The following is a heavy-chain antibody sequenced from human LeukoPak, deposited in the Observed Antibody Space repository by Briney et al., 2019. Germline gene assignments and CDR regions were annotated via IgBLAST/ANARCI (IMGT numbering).Heavy chain of an antibody. CDR2: VSGSGGST. V-gene: IGHV3-23*01. Sequence: GGSLRLSCAASGFTFSSYSMSWVRQAPGKGLEWVSVVSGSGGSTYYADSVKGRFTISRDNSKNTLYLQMNSLRAEDTAVYYCAKGNDILTGYYHYWGQGTLVTVSS. CDR1: GFTFSSYS. CDR3: AKGNDILTGYYHY. D-gene: IGHD3-9*01. J-gene: IGHJ4*02.